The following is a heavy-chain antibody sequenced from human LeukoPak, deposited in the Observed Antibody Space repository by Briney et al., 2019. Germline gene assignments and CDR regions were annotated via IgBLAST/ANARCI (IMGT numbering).Heavy chain of an antibody. CDR3: AGSPYCGGDCYSKGLDH. D-gene: IGHD2-21*02. V-gene: IGHV1-69*01. J-gene: IGHJ4*02. CDR1: GGTFSSYA. CDR2: IIPIFGTA. Sequence: ASVKVSCKASGGTFSSYAISWVRQAPGQGLEWMGGIIPIFGTANYAQKFQGRVTITADESTSTAYMELSSLRSEDTAVYYCAGSPYCGGDCYSKGLDHWGQGTLVTVSS.